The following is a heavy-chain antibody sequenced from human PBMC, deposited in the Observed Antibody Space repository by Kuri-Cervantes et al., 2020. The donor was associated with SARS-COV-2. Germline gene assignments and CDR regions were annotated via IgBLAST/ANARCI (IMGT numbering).Heavy chain of an antibody. V-gene: IGHV4-61*10. Sequence: SETLSLTCTVSGGSISSGSYYWSWIRQPAGKGLEWIGYIYTSGSTNYNPSLKSRVTISVDTSKNQFSLKLSSVTAADTAVYYCARDGVYDFWSGYYQQDDAFDIWGQGTMVTVSS. J-gene: IGHJ3*02. CDR2: IYTSGST. CDR3: ARDGVYDFWSGYYQQDDAFDI. CDR1: GGSISSGSYY. D-gene: IGHD3-3*01.